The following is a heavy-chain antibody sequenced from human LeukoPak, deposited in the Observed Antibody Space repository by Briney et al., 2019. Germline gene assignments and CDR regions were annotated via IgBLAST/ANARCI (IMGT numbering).Heavy chain of an antibody. CDR3: ARAVGNYDSSGLYYYYYMDV. CDR2: IYTSGST. V-gene: IGHV4-4*07. Sequence: KASETLSLTCTVPGGSISSYYWSWIRQPAGKGLEWIGRIYTSGSTNYNPSLKSRVTMSVDTSKNQFSLKLSSVTAADTAVYYCARAVGNYDSSGLYYYYYMDVWGKGTTVTVSS. D-gene: IGHD3-22*01. CDR1: GGSISSYY. J-gene: IGHJ6*03.